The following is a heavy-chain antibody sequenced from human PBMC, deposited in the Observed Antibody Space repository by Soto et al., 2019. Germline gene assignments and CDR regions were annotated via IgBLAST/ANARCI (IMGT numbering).Heavy chain of an antibody. CDR2: IYHGGTT. J-gene: IGHJ4*03. Sequence: TLSLTCTFSGDSISSCSYWGWIRQPPGEGPEWIASIYHGGTTFYNPSLKSRISISVDTSKNQFSLRLTSVTAADTATYYCARVHVMVVAGSTFDYWGPGTLVTVSS. CDR1: GDSISSCSY. D-gene: IGHD6-19*01. CDR3: ARVHVMVVAGSTFDY. V-gene: IGHV4-38-2*02.